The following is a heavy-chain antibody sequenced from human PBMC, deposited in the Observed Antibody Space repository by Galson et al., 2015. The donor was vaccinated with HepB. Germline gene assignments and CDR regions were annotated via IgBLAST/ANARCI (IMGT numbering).Heavy chain of an antibody. J-gene: IGHJ4*02. CDR2: INAGNGNT. V-gene: IGHV1-3*01. CDR1: GYTFTSYA. CDR3: ASTREGRPYCSGGSCYSYYYDSSGYYSFDY. D-gene: IGHD2-15*01. Sequence: SVKVSCKASGYTFTSYAMHWVRQAPGQRLEWMGWINAGNGNTKYSQKFQGRVTITRDTSASTAYMELSSLRSEDTAVYYCASTREGRPYCSGGSCYSYYYDSSGYYSFDYWGQGTLVTVSS.